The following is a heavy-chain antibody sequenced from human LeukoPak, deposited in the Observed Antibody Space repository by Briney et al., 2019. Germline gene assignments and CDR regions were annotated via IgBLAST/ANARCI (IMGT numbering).Heavy chain of an antibody. Sequence: SETLSLTCTASGGSISSYYWSWIRQPPGKGLEWIGYIYYSGSTNYNPSLKSRVTISVDTSKNQFSLKLSSVTAADTAVYYCATQRATIIDYWGQGTLVTVSS. CDR1: GGSISSYY. D-gene: IGHD5-24*01. J-gene: IGHJ4*02. CDR3: ATQRATIIDY. V-gene: IGHV4-59*08. CDR2: IYYSGST.